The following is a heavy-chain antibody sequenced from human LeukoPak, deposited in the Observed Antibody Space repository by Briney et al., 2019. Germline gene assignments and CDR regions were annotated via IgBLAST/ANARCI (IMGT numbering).Heavy chain of an antibody. CDR2: FAGSDTTI. CDR1: GFAFSAYE. Sequence: GGSLRLSCAASGFAFSAYEMNWVRQAPGKGLEWVSYFAGSDTTIYYADSVRGRFTISRDNAKNSLYLQMNSLRAEDTALYYCTTLGYHLDSWGQGTLVTVSS. D-gene: IGHD3-22*01. V-gene: IGHV3-48*03. J-gene: IGHJ4*02. CDR3: TTLGYHLDS.